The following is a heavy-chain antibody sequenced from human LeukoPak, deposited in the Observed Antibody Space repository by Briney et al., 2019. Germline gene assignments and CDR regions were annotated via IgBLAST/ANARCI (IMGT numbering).Heavy chain of an antibody. J-gene: IGHJ6*02. CDR1: GFTFSSYS. D-gene: IGHD4-11*01. CDR2: ISSSSSTI. CDR3: ARDPDYSNYDYYYYGMDV. Sequence: GGSLRLSCAASGFTFSSYSMNWVRQAPGKGLEWVSYISSSSSTIYYTDSVKGRFTISRDNAKNSLYLQMNSLRAEDTAVYYCARDPDYSNYDYYYYGMDVWGQGTTVTVSS. V-gene: IGHV3-48*01.